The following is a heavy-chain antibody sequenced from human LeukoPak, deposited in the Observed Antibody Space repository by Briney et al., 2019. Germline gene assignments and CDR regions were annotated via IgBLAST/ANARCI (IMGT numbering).Heavy chain of an antibody. J-gene: IGHJ4*02. CDR1: GYTFTTYA. Sequence: ASVKVSCKASGYTFTTYAMNWVRQAPGQGLEWMGWINPNSGGTNYAQKFQGRVTMTGDRSISTAYMELSRLRSDDTAVYYCARERTPGSGYEVDYWGQGTVVTVSS. CDR2: INPNSGGT. V-gene: IGHV1-2*02. D-gene: IGHD6-25*01. CDR3: ARERTPGSGYEVDY.